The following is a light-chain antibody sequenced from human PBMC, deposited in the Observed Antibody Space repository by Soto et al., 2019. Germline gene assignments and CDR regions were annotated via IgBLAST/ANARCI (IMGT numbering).Light chain of an antibody. Sequence: IVLTQSPGILSLSPGERATVSCRASQSVTSNYLAWYKQKPGQAPRLLIYGASTRATGIADRFSGSGSGTDFTLTISRLEPEDFAEYYCQHYGSSPRTFGQGTKMEI. V-gene: IGKV3-20*01. J-gene: IGKJ2*01. CDR2: GAS. CDR1: QSVTSNY. CDR3: QHYGSSPRT.